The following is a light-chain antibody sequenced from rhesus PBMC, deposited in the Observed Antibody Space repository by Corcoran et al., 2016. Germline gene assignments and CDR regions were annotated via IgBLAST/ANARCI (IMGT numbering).Light chain of an antibody. CDR3: LQYSSSPLA. CDR2: KAS. Sequence: DIQMTQSPSSLSASVGDTATITCRASQSISNWLDWYQQKPGKPPQLLIYKASSLKSGGPSRFSGSGSGTDFTLAIRSRQPEDFATYYFLQYSSSPLAFGGGTNVEIK. J-gene: IGKJ4*01. V-gene: IGKV1-22*01. CDR1: QSISNW.